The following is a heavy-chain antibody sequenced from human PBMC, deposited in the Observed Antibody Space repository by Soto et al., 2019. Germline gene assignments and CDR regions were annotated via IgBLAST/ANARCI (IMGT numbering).Heavy chain of an antibody. CDR3: ARDLGSEQWFFDN. J-gene: IGHJ4*02. CDR2: IHNSGST. D-gene: IGHD6-19*01. V-gene: IGHV4-31*03. Sequence: QVQLQESGPGLVKPSKTLSLTCLVSGASVSGDGSYCSWIRQHPGKGLEFIGYIHNSGSTYSNPSLENRVAMSIDTSKNQFSLRLSSATAADSAVYFCARDLGSEQWFFDNWGQGILVTVSS. CDR1: GASVSGDGSY.